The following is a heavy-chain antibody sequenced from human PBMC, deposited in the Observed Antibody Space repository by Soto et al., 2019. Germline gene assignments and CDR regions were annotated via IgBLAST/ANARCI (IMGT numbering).Heavy chain of an antibody. V-gene: IGHV3-33*01. CDR2: IWYDGSNK. D-gene: IGHD2-15*01. CDR3: AREARDIVVVVAATRFDY. CDR1: GFTFSSYG. Sequence: QVQLVESGGGVVQPGRSLRLSCAASGFTFSSYGMHWVRQAPGKGLEWVAVIWYDGSNKYYADSVKGRFTISRDNSKNTLYLQMNSLRAEDTAVYYCAREARDIVVVVAATRFDYWGQGTLVTVSS. J-gene: IGHJ4*02.